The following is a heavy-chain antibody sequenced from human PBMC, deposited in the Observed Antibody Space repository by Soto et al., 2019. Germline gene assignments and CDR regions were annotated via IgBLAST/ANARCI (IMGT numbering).Heavy chain of an antibody. V-gene: IGHV3-33*01. J-gene: IGHJ6*02. CDR2: IWYDGSNK. Sequence: GGSLRLSCAASGFTFSSYGMHWVRQAPGKGLEWVAVIWYDGSNKYYADSVKGRFTISRDNSKNTLYLQMNSLRAEDTAVYYCATLQGATGVNYYYYGMDVWGQGTTVTVSS. D-gene: IGHD1-26*01. CDR3: ATLQGATGVNYYYYGMDV. CDR1: GFTFSSYG.